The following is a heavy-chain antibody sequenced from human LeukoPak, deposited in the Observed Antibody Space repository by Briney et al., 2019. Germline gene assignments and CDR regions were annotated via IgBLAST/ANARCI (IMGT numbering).Heavy chain of an antibody. J-gene: IGHJ4*02. D-gene: IGHD6-13*01. CDR2: ISSSSSTI. V-gene: IGHV3-48*01. CDR1: GFIFSSYS. CDR3: AKGITAADTGLDY. Sequence: PGGSLRLSCVASGFIFSSYSMSWVRQAPGKGLEWISYISSSSSTIYYADSVKGRFTVSRDISKNTLYLQMNSLRAEDTALYYCAKGITAADTGLDYWGQGTLVTVSS.